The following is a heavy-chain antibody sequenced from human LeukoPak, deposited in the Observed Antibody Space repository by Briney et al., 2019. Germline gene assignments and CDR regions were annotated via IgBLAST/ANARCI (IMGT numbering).Heavy chain of an antibody. Sequence: PGRSLRLSCAASGFTFSSYSMNWVRQAPGKGLEWVSYISSSSSTIYYADSVKGRFTISRDNAKNSLYLQMNSLRDEDTAVYYCARPGSPLYGDYFDYWGQGTLVTVSS. CDR3: ARPGSPLYGDYFDY. CDR1: GFTFSSYS. D-gene: IGHD4-17*01. J-gene: IGHJ4*02. CDR2: ISSSSSTI. V-gene: IGHV3-48*02.